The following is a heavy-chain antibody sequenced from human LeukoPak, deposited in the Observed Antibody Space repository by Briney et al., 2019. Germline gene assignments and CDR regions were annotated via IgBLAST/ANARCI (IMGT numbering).Heavy chain of an antibody. CDR1: GFTFSSYG. Sequence: GGSLRLSCAASGFTFSSYGMHWVRQAPGKGLEWVAFIRYDGSNKYYADSVKGRFTISRDNSKNTLYLQMNSLRAEDTAVYYCAKLSVRDTAMVHDAFDIWGQGTMVTVSS. V-gene: IGHV3-30*02. CDR3: AKLSVRDTAMVHDAFDI. D-gene: IGHD5-18*01. CDR2: IRYDGSNK. J-gene: IGHJ3*02.